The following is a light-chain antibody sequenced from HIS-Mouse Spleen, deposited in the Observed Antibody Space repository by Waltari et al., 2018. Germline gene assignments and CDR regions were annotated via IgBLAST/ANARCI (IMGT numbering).Light chain of an antibody. Sequence: QSALTQPASVSGSPGQSLTISCTGTRSDVGGYNYVSWYQQHPGKPPKLMIYDVSNRPSGVSNRFSGSKSGNTASLTISGLQAEDEADYYCSSYTSSSTLYVFGTGTKVTVL. J-gene: IGLJ1*01. V-gene: IGLV2-14*03. CDR3: SSYTSSSTLYV. CDR2: DVS. CDR1: RSDVGGYNY.